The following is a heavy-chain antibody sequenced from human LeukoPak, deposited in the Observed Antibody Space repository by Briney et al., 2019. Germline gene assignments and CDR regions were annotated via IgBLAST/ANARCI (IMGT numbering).Heavy chain of an antibody. CDR3: ASEAVAGNGY. J-gene: IGHJ4*02. CDR1: GGSISSSSYH. CDR2: IYYSGST. D-gene: IGHD6-19*01. V-gene: IGHV4-39*07. Sequence: PSETLSLTCTVSGGSISSSSYHWGWIRQPPGKGLEWIGSIYYSGSTYYNPSLKSRVTISVDTSKNQFSLKLSSVTAADTAVYYCASEAVAGNGYWGQGTLVTVSS.